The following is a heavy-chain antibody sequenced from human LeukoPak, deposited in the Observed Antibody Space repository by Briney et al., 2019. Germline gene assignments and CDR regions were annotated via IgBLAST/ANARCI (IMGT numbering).Heavy chain of an antibody. J-gene: IGHJ4*02. CDR3: AREVGGNYFDY. Sequence: SETLSLTCTVSDGSISSSSYYWGWIRQPPGKGLEWIGSIYYSGSTYYNPSLKSRVTTSVDTSKNQFSLKLSSVTAADTAVYYCAREVGGNYFDYWGQGTLVTVSS. D-gene: IGHD6-19*01. V-gene: IGHV4-39*07. CDR2: IYYSGST. CDR1: DGSISSSSYY.